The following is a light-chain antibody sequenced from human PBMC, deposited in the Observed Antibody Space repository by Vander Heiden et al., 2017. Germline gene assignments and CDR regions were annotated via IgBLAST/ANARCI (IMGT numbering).Light chain of an antibody. V-gene: IGLV1-44*01. CDR1: SSNIGSNT. Sequence: QSVLTQPPSASGTPGQRVSISCSGTSSNIGSNTVNWYQQLPGTAPKLLIYSNNRRPSGVPDRFSGSKSGTSASLAISGLQSEDEADYHCAAWDDSLIGVVFGGGTKLTVL. CDR2: SNN. CDR3: AAWDDSLIGVV. J-gene: IGLJ2*01.